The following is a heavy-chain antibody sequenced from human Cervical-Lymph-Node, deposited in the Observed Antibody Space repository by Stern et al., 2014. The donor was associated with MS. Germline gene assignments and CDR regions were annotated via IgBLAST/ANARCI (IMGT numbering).Heavy chain of an antibody. V-gene: IGHV1-8*01. CDR3: ARGRIQYYDSSGYYAWFDY. Sequence: VQLEESGAEVKKPGASVKVSCKASGYTFTTFDITWVRQATGQGLEWMGWMNPNSGDTGYAQKFQGIVTMTRNTSISTAYMELSSLRSEDTAVYYCARGRIQYYDSSGYYAWFDYWGQGNLVTVSS. D-gene: IGHD3-22*01. CDR1: GYTFTTFD. CDR2: MNPNSGDT. J-gene: IGHJ4*02.